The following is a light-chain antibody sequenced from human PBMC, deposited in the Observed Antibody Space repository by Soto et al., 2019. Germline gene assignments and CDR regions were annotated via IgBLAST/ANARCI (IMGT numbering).Light chain of an antibody. CDR3: SSYTTSSTLNVV. J-gene: IGLJ2*01. CDR1: SSDIGTYNY. Sequence: QSVLTQPASVSGSPGQSITISCTGTSSDIGTYNYVSWYQQHPGKAPKLMIYEVSNRPSGVSNRFSGSKSGNTASLTISGLQAEDEADYYCSSYTTSSTLNVVFGGGT. V-gene: IGLV2-14*01. CDR2: EVS.